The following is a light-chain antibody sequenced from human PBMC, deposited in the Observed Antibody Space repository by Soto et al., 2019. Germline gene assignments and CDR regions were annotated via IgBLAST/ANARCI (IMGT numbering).Light chain of an antibody. Sequence: EIVLTQSPATLSLSPGERATLSCRASQSISTYLAWYQQKPGQSPRLLFYHASTRVTGVPVRFSGSGSGTDFTLTISSLEPEDFAVYYCQQRSNWPLTFGGGTKVEIK. J-gene: IGKJ4*01. CDR2: HAS. V-gene: IGKV3-11*01. CDR3: QQRSNWPLT. CDR1: QSISTY.